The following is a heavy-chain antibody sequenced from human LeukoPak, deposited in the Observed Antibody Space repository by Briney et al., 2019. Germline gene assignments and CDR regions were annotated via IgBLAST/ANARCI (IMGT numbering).Heavy chain of an antibody. J-gene: IGHJ4*02. Sequence: PGGSLRLSCAASGFTFSSYTMNWVRQAPGKGLEWVSAISGSGGSTYYADSVKGRFTISRDNSKNTLYLQMNSVKVEDTAVYYCVKGTYDFWSGYPLDYWGQGTLVTVSS. CDR3: VKGTYDFWSGYPLDY. CDR1: GFTFSSYT. D-gene: IGHD3-3*01. V-gene: IGHV3-23*01. CDR2: ISGSGGST.